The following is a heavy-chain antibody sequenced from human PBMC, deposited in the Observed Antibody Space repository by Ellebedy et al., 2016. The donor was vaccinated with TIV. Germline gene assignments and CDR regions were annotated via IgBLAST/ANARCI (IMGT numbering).Heavy chain of an antibody. Sequence: MPSETLSLTCTVSGGSISSSSYYWGWIRQPPGKGLEWIGSFYYSGSTYYNPSLKSRVTISVDTSKNQFHLKLSSVTAADTAVYYCARQGIPVGANDYWGQGTLVTVSS. CDR3: ARQGIPVGANDY. CDR2: FYYSGST. J-gene: IGHJ4*02. CDR1: GGSISSSSYY. V-gene: IGHV4-39*01. D-gene: IGHD1-26*01.